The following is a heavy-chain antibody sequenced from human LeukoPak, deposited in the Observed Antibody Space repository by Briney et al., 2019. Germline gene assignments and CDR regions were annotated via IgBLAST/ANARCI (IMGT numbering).Heavy chain of an antibody. D-gene: IGHD3-10*01. CDR3: AKEWYYYGSGSYYNDY. J-gene: IGHJ4*02. Sequence: GGSLRLSCAASGFTFRSYAMSWVRQAPGKGLEWVSAISGSGGSTYYADSVKGRFTISRDNSKNTLYLQMNSLRAEDTAVYYCAKEWYYYGSGSYYNDYWGQGTLVTVSS. CDR1: GFTFRSYA. V-gene: IGHV3-23*01. CDR2: ISGSGGST.